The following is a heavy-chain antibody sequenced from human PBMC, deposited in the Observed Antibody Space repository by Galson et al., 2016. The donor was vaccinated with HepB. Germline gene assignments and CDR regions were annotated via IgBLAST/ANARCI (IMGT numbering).Heavy chain of an antibody. CDR2: TYYRSKWYN. CDR3: ARGVGGRITMVRCFDH. D-gene: IGHD3-10*01. CDR1: GDSVSSNSAA. V-gene: IGHV6-1*01. J-gene: IGHJ4*02. Sequence: CAISGDSVSSNSAAWNWIRQSPSRGLEWLGRTYYRSKWYNDYAVSVKSRITINPDTSKNQFSLQLNSVTPEDTAVYYCARGVGGRITMVRCFDHWGQGTLVTVSS.